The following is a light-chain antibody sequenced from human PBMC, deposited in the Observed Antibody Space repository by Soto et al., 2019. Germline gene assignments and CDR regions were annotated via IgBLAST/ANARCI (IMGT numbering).Light chain of an antibody. CDR1: QTISNY. V-gene: IGKV1-39*01. J-gene: IGKJ3*01. Sequence: DIQMTQSPSSLSASVGDRVTITCRASQTISNYLNWYQQKPGKAPNLLIYAASNLQSGVPSRFSGSGSGTEFTLTISSLQLEDFATYYCQQRYSTPPRLTFGPGTKVDIK. CDR3: QQRYSTPPRLT. CDR2: AAS.